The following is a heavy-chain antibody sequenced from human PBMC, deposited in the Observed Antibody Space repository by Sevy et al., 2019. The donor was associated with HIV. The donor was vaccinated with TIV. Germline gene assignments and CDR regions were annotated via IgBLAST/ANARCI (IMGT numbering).Heavy chain of an antibody. V-gene: IGHV3-21*06. D-gene: IGHD2-15*01. Sequence: GGSLRLSCAASGFTFSSYNMNWVRQAPGKGLEWVSSVSGSSNYIYYAESVKGRFIISRDNAKNTLYLQMNSLRAEDTAVYYCAREGGSTYCSGGSCYVYYYYYGMDVWGQGTTVTVSS. J-gene: IGHJ6*02. CDR2: VSGSSNYI. CDR1: GFTFSSYN. CDR3: AREGGSTYCSGGSCYVYYYYYGMDV.